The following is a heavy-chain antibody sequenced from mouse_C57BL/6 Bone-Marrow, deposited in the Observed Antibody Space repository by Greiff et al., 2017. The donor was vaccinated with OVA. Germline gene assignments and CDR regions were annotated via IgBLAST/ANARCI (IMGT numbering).Heavy chain of an antibody. J-gene: IGHJ2*01. CDR3: ARGLYYFDY. V-gene: IGHV1-55*01. Sequence: QVQLQQPGAELVKPGASVKMSCKASGYTFTSYWITWVKQRPGQGLEWIGDIYPGSGSTNYTEKFKSKATLTVDTSSSPAYMQLSSLTSEDSAVYYCARGLYYFDYWGQGTTLTVSS. CDR2: IYPGSGST. CDR1: GYTFTSYW.